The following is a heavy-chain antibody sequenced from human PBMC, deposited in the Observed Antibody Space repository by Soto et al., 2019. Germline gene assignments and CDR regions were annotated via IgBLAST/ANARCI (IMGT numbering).Heavy chain of an antibody. CDR3: VRGDKGGFDL. D-gene: IGHD2-21*02. CDR2: IHSDGSTT. V-gene: IGHV3-74*01. J-gene: IGHJ3*01. Sequence: EVQLVESEGGLVQRGGSLRLSCAASGFTFNYYWMHWVRQAPGQGLVWVSHIHSDGSTTTYADSVKGRFTISRDNAKNTLYLQMNSLRAGDPAGYYWVRGDKGGFDLWGQGTTVTVAS. CDR1: GFTFNYYW.